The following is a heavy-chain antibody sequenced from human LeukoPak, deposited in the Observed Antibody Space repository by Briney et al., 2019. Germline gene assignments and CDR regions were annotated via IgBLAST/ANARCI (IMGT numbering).Heavy chain of an antibody. D-gene: IGHD3-22*01. V-gene: IGHV4-59*11. Sequence: SETLSLTCTVSGGSISSHYWSWIRQPPGKELEWIGYIYYSGSTNYNPSLKSRVTISVDTSKNQFSLKLSSVTAADTAVYYCARNDGSITMTVAGAFDIWGQGTMVTVSS. CDR2: IYYSGST. CDR3: ARNDGSITMTVAGAFDI. J-gene: IGHJ3*02. CDR1: GGSISSHY.